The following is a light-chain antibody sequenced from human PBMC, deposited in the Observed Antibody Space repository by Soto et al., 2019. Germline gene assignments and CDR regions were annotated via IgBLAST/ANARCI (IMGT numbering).Light chain of an antibody. Sequence: QSVQSPPASVSYSPGHSITISYTGTSSDVGGSNFVSWYQQHPGKPPKLIIYDVANRPSGVSNRFSGSKSGSTASLIISRLQTEEEADYYCVSYTSSTNYVFGTGTKVTVL. CDR3: VSYTSSTNYV. J-gene: IGLJ1*01. CDR2: DVA. V-gene: IGLV2-14*03. CDR1: SSDVGGSNF.